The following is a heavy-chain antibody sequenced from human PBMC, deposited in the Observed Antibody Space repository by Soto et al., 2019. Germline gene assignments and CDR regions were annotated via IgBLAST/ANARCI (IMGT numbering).Heavy chain of an antibody. CDR1: CYSISKDY. V-gene: IGHV4-59*01. CDR2: IYYSGST. CDR3: ARPHNWGGYAFDA. Sequence: WGTLSFTCCICCYSISKDYWCWIRQPPGKGLEWLGYIYYSGSTSYNPTLKSRVTISVATSKNQFSLNLTSVTAADTAVYYCARPHNWGGYAFDARCQWQIVT. J-gene: IGHJ3*01. D-gene: IGHD1-1*01.